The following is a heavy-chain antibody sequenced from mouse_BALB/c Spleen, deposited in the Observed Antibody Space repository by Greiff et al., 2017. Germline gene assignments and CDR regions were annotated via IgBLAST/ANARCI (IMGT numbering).Heavy chain of an antibody. Sequence: QVQLQQSGAELVKPGPSVKLSCKASGYNFTSYWINWVKLRPGQGLEWIGDIYPGSGSTNYNEKFKSKATLTVDTSSSTAYMQLSSLASEDSALYYCARYGNFYAMDYWGQGTSVTVSS. CDR1: GYNFTSYW. CDR2: IYPGSGST. D-gene: IGHD2-1*01. J-gene: IGHJ4*01. V-gene: IGHV1-55*01. CDR3: ARYGNFYAMDY.